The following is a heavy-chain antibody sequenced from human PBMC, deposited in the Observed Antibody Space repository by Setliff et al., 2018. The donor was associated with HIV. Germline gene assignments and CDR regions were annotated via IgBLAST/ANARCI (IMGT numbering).Heavy chain of an antibody. CDR3: ARDSFTVDYFMDV. V-gene: IGHV4-34*01. Sequence: ASETLSLTCTVSGGSMSSYHWSWIRQSPGKGLEWIGEIDHSGSTDDNPSLKSRVTISLDTSKNQFSLKVNSVTAADTAVYFCARDSFTVDYFMDVWGKGTPVTVS. J-gene: IGHJ6*03. D-gene: IGHD3-10*01. CDR2: IDHSGST. CDR1: GGSMSSYH.